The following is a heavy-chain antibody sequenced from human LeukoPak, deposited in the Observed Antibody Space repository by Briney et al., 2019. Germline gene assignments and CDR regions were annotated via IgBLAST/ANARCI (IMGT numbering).Heavy chain of an antibody. CDR1: GFTFSSYS. D-gene: IGHD3-16*01. CDR2: ISSSSSYI. V-gene: IGHV3-21*01. Sequence: GGSLRLSCAASGFTFSSYSMNWVRQAPGKGLEWVSSISSSSSYIYYADSVKGRFTISRDNAKNSLYLQMNSLRAEDTAVYYCARDYTPTRFFDYWGQGTLVTVSS. CDR3: ARDYTPTRFFDY. J-gene: IGHJ4*02.